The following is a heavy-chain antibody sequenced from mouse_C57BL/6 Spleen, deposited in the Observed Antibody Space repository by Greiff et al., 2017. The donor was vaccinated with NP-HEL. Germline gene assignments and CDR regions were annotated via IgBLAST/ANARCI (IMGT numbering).Heavy chain of an antibody. D-gene: IGHD1-1*01. V-gene: IGHV1-55*01. Sequence: QVQLQQPGAELVKPGASVMMSCKASGYTFTSYWITWVKQRPGQGLEWIGDIYPGSGSTNYNEKFKSKATLTVDTSSSTAYKQLSSLTSEDSAVYYCARHYYYGSSYRAWFAYWGQGTLVTVSA. J-gene: IGHJ3*01. CDR2: IYPGSGST. CDR1: GYTFTSYW. CDR3: ARHYYYGSSYRAWFAY.